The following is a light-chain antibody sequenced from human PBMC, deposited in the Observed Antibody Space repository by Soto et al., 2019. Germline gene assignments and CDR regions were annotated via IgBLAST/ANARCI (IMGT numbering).Light chain of an antibody. J-gene: IGKJ2*01. CDR2: AAR. CDR1: QSISRN. V-gene: IGKV1-39*01. CDR3: QQSHSTPYT. Sequence: DIQLTQSPSSLSPSVGDRITLSCRASQSISRNLNSDQQMPGKAPSLLMYAARDLQSGVPGRFSGSGSGTEFNLTISSLQPEDLATDYCQQSHSTPYTFGQGTKLEI.